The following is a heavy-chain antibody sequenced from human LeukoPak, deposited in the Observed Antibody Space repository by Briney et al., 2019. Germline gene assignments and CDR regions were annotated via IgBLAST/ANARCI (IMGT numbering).Heavy chain of an antibody. CDR2: IYYSGST. V-gene: IGHV4-39*07. CDR3: ARLPYGSGSYYKNDY. CDR1: GGSISSSSYY. J-gene: IGHJ4*02. D-gene: IGHD3-10*01. Sequence: SETLSLTCTVSGGSISSSSYYWGWIRQPPGKGLEWIGSIYYSGSTNYNPSLKSRVTISVDTSKNQFSLKLSSVTAADTAVYYCARLPYGSGSYYKNDYWGQGTLVTVSS.